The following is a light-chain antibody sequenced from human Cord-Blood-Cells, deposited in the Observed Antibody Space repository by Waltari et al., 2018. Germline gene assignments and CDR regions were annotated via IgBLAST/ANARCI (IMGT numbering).Light chain of an antibody. V-gene: IGKV1-39*01. J-gene: IGKJ5*01. Sequence: DIQMTQSPSSLSASVGDRVTITCRASQSISSYLNWYQQKPGKAPKLLIYAASSLRSGVPSMFSGSGSGTDFTLTISSLQPEDFATYYCQQSYSTPITFGQGTRLEIK. CDR3: QQSYSTPIT. CDR2: AAS. CDR1: QSISSY.